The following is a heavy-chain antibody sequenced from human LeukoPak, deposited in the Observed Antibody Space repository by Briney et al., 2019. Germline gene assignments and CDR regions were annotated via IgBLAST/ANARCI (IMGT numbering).Heavy chain of an antibody. Sequence: PGGCLRLSCAAAGFNFGSYYMTWVRDAPGKGVEWVSVISDSGDNTYYADSVKGRFTVSRDNSRDTLYLQMNSLRAEDTALYYCAKKIGTGPGHNWFDPWGQGTLVTVSS. V-gene: IGHV3-23*01. CDR3: AKKIGTGPGHNWFDP. CDR2: ISDSGDNT. J-gene: IGHJ5*02. CDR1: GFNFGSYY. D-gene: IGHD2-8*02.